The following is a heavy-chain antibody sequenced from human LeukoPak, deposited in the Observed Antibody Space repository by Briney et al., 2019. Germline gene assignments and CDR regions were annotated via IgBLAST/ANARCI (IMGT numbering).Heavy chain of an antibody. CDR2: INPNSGGT. CDR1: GYTFTSYA. V-gene: IGHV1-2*02. D-gene: IGHD3-10*01. Sequence: ASVKVSCKASGYTFTSYAMNWVRQAPGQGLEWMGWINPNSGGTNYAQKFQGRVTMTRDTSISTAYMELSGLRSGDTAVYYCARDDGSGSPREYFQHWGQGTLVTVSS. CDR3: ARDDGSGSPREYFQH. J-gene: IGHJ1*01.